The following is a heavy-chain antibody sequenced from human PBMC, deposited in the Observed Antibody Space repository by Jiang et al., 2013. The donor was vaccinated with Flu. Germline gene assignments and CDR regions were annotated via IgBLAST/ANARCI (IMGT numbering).Heavy chain of an antibody. V-gene: IGHV5-51*01. Sequence: QLVESGAEVKKPGESLKISCKGSGYSFTSYWIGWVRQMPGKGLEWTGIIYPGDSDTRYSPSFQGQVTISADKSISTAYLQWSSLKASDTAMYYCARGYCSSTSCYPDAFDIWGQGTMVTVSS. CDR1: GYSFTSYW. CDR2: IYPGDSDT. J-gene: IGHJ3*02. D-gene: IGHD2-2*01. CDR3: ARGYCSSTSCYPDAFDI.